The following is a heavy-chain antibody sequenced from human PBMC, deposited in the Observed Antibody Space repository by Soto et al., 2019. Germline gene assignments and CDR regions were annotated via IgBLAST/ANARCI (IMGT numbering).Heavy chain of an antibody. CDR1: GYTFTSYY. J-gene: IGHJ6*03. V-gene: IGHV1-46*01. CDR2: INPSGGST. Sequence: ASVKGSCKASGYTFTSYYMHWVRQAPGQGLEWMGIINPSGGSTSYAQKFQGRVTMTRDTSTSTVYMELSSLRSEDTAVYYCARGRMTPMVRGGDYYYMDVWGKGTTVTVSS. D-gene: IGHD3-10*01. CDR3: ARGRMTPMVRGGDYYYMDV.